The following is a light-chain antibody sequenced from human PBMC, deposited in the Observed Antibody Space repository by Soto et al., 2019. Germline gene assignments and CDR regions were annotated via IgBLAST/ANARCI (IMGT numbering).Light chain of an antibody. CDR1: SGYSNYK. J-gene: IGLJ2*01. CDR2: VGTGGIVG. Sequence: QLVLTQPPSASTSLGASVTLTCTLSSGYSNYKVDWYQQRPGKGPRFVMRVGTGGIVGSKGDGIPDRFSVLGSGLNRYLTIKNIQEEDESDYYCGADHGSGSNFVVVFGGGTKVTFL. V-gene: IGLV9-49*01. CDR3: GADHGSGSNFVVV.